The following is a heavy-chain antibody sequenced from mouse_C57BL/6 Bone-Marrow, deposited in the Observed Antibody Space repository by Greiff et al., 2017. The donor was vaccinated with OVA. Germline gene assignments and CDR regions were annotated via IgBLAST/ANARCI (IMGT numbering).Heavy chain of an antibody. J-gene: IGHJ2*01. CDR3: ALNWEWYFDY. CDR2: ISYDGSN. CDR1: GYSITSGYY. V-gene: IGHV3-6*01. Sequence: EVQLQESGPGLVKPSQSLSLTCSVTGYSITSGYYWNWIRQFPGNKLEWMGYISYDGSNNYNPSLKNRISITRDTSKNQFFLKLNSVTTEDTATYYCALNWEWYFDYWGQGTTLTVSS. D-gene: IGHD4-1*01.